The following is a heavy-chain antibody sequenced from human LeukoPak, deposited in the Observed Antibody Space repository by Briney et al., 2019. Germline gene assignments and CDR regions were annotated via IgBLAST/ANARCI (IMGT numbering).Heavy chain of an antibody. D-gene: IGHD3-9*01. J-gene: IGHJ4*02. V-gene: IGHV3-66*01. Sequence: GGSPRLSCAASGFTVNSNYMSWVRQAPGKGLEWVSIIYSGGSTHCGDSVKGRFTISRDNSKNTLYLQMNSLRAEDTAVYYCARANYEILTGYLYFDYWGQGTLVTVSS. CDR2: IYSGGST. CDR3: ARANYEILTGYLYFDY. CDR1: GFTVNSNY.